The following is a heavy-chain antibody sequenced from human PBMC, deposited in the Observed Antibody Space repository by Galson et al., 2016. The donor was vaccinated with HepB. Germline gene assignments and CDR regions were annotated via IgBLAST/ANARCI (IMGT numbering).Heavy chain of an antibody. CDR3: AKAYGRLTTAFDI. CDR1: GFTFSNFG. J-gene: IGHJ3*02. D-gene: IGHD1-14*01. Sequence: SLRLSCAASGFTFSNFGMNWVRQAPGKGLEWVSSISSTGSYTHYGDSLKGRFTISRANAEKSLYLQMDSLRVEDTAVYYCAKAYGRLTTAFDIWGQGTMVTVSS. V-gene: IGHV3-21*01. CDR2: ISSTGSYT.